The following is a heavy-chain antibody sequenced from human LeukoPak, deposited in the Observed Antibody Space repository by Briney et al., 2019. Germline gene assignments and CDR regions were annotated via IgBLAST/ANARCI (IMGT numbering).Heavy chain of an antibody. J-gene: IGHJ6*02. CDR2: IVVGSGNT. CDR1: GFTFSSSA. D-gene: IGHD5-24*01. CDR3: AAGLEAATNMLDYYYYGMDV. Sequence: GTSVRVSCKASGFTFSSSAMQWVRQARGQRLEWIGWIVVGSGNTNYAQKFQERVTITRGMSTSTAYMELSSLRSEDTAVYYCAAGLEAATNMLDYYYYGMDVWGQGTTVTASS. V-gene: IGHV1-58*02.